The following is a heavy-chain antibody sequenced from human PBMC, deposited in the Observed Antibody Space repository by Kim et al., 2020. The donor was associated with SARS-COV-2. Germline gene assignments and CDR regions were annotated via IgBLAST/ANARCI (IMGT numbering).Heavy chain of an antibody. J-gene: IGHJ4*02. CDR3: AKSRAVVVVAASDY. V-gene: IGHV3-23*01. D-gene: IGHD2-15*01. Sequence: ADSVKGRFTISRDNSKNTLYLQMNSLRAEDTAVYYCAKSRAVVVVAASDYWGQGTLVTVSS.